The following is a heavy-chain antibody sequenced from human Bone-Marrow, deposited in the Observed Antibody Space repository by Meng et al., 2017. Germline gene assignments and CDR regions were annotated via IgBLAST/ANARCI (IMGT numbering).Heavy chain of an antibody. J-gene: IGHJ4*02. V-gene: IGHV4-31*03. Sequence: QVQLQESGPGLVKPSQTLSLTCTVSGGSISSGGYYWSWIRQHPGKGLEWIGYIYYSGTTYYKPSLKSRVTISVDTSKNQFSLKLSSVTAADTAVYYCARGSYRQGDHFGYWGQGTLVTVSS. CDR3: ARGSYRQGDHFGY. CDR1: GGSISSGGYY. D-gene: IGHD5-18*01. CDR2: IYYSGTT.